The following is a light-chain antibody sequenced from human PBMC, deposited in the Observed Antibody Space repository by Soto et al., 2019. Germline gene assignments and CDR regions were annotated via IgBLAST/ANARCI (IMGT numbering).Light chain of an antibody. J-gene: IGKJ1*01. CDR1: QSVSSN. CDR3: QHYNNWPPWT. CDR2: GAS. Sequence: EIVMTQSPATLSVSPGERATLSCRASQSVSSNLAWYQQKPGQAPRLLIYGASTRATSIPARFSGSGSGTEFTITIISLQSEEFAVYYCQHYNNWPPWTFGQGTKVEIK. V-gene: IGKV3-15*01.